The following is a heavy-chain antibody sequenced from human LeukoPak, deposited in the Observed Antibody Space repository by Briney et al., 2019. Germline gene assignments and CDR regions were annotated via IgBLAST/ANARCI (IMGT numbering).Heavy chain of an antibody. V-gene: IGHV4-34*01. J-gene: IGHJ4*02. CDR1: GGSFSGYY. Sequence: PSETLSLTCAVYGGSFSGYYWSWIRQPPGKGLEWIGEINHSGSTNYNPSLKSQVTISVDTSKNQFSLKLSSVTAADTAVYYCARFERVTYGSGTYVFYYFDYWGQGTLVTVSS. CDR2: INHSGST. CDR3: ARFERVTYGSGTYVFYYFDY. D-gene: IGHD3-10*01.